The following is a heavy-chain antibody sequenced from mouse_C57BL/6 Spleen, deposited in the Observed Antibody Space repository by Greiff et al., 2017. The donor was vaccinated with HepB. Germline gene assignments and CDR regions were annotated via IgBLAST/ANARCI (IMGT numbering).Heavy chain of an antibody. V-gene: IGHV3-1*01. CDR1: GYSITSGYD. Sequence: DVKLVESGPGMVKPSQSLSLTCTVTGYSITSGYDWHWIRHFPGNKLEWMGYISYSGSTNYNPSLKSRISITHDTSKNHFFLKLNSVTTEDTATYYCARRARDYDYCDYWGQSTTLTVSS. J-gene: IGHJ2*01. CDR3: ARRARDYDYCDY. CDR2: ISYSGST. D-gene: IGHD3-1*01.